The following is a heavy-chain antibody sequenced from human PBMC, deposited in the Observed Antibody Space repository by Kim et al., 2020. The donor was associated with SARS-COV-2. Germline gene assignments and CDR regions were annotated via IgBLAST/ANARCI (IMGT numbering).Heavy chain of an antibody. CDR3: ARKTKIAERFDY. D-gene: IGHD3-22*01. J-gene: IGHJ4*02. Sequence: NHAPSRQGRATLTPDTSTNTAYMELRSLRSDDTAVYYCARKTKIAERFDYWGQGTLVTVSS. V-gene: IGHV1-18*01.